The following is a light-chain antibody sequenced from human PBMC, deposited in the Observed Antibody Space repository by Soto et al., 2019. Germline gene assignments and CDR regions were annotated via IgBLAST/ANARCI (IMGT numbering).Light chain of an antibody. Sequence: EIALTQSPGTLSLSPGERATLSCRASQSVSNNYLAWYQQKPGQAPRLLIYGASNRATGIPDRFSGSGSGTDFTLTISRLEPEDFAVYYCQQYVSSPLTFGGGTKVDI. CDR3: QQYVSSPLT. CDR1: QSVSNNY. J-gene: IGKJ4*01. V-gene: IGKV3-20*01. CDR2: GAS.